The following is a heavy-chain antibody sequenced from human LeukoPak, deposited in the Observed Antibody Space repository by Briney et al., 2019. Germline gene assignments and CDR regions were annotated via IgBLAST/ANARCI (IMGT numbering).Heavy chain of an antibody. CDR3: ARVGYYYYYMDV. CDR1: GYTFTGYY. V-gene: IGHV1-8*02. J-gene: IGHJ6*03. CDR2: MNPNSGNT. Sequence: GASVKVSCKASGYTFTGYYMHWVRQAPGQGLEWMGWMNPNSGNTGYAQKFQGRVTMTRNTSISTAYMELSSLRSEDTAVYYCARVGYYYYYMDVWGKGTTVTVSS.